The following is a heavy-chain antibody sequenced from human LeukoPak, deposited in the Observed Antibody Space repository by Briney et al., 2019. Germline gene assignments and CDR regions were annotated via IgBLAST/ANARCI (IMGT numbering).Heavy chain of an antibody. V-gene: IGHV3-53*01. CDR2: IYSGGGT. J-gene: IGHJ4*02. CDR3: VAEDAY. CDR1: GLCVTNTY. D-gene: IGHD2-15*01. Sequence: GGSLRLSCASSGLCVTNTYMTWVRQAPGKGLEWVSVIYSGGGTNYADSLKGRFSISRDNSKNTLYLQMNSLRAEDTAVYYCVAEDAYWGQGTLVTVSS.